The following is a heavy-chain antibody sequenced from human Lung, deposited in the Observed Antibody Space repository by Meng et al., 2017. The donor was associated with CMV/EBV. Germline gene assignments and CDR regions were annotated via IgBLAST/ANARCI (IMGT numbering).Heavy chain of an antibody. CDR2: ISFSSSII. CDR1: GFTFRSYN. J-gene: IGHJ6*02. D-gene: IGHD3-16*02. V-gene: IGHV3-48*04. Sequence: GGSLRPSCQASGFTFRSYNMNWVRQAPGKGLEWVSYISFSSSIIHYADSVKGRFTISRDNARDSLYLQMNSLRAEDTAVYFCAGYTSSSYGMGVWGQGTTVXVSS. CDR3: AGYTSSSYGMGV.